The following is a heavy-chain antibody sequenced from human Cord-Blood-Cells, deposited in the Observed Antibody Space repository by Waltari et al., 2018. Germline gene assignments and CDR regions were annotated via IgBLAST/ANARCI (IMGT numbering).Heavy chain of an antibody. CDR2: IYSGGRT. J-gene: IGHJ4*02. Sequence: EVQLVESGGGLIQPGGSLRLSCAASGFTVSSNYMSWVRQAPGKGLEWVSVIYSGGRTYYADSVKCRFTISRDNSKNTLYLQMNSLRAEDTAVYYCATLGTGDYYFDYWGQGTLVTVSS. D-gene: IGHD7-27*01. V-gene: IGHV3-53*01. CDR1: GFTVSSNY. CDR3: ATLGTGDYYFDY.